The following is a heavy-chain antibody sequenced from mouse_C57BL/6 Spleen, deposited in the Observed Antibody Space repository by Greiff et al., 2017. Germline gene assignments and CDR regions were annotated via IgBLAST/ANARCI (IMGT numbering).Heavy chain of an antibody. CDR1: GFTFSDYG. Sequence: EVMLVESGGGLVKPGGSLKLSCAASGFTFSDYGMHWVRQAPEKGLEWVAYISSGSSTIYYADKVKGRVTISRDNAKNTLFLQMNSLRSEDTAMYYCARDRGYYAMDYWGQGTSVTVSS. J-gene: IGHJ4*01. CDR2: ISSGSSTI. CDR3: ARDRGYYAMDY. V-gene: IGHV5-17*01.